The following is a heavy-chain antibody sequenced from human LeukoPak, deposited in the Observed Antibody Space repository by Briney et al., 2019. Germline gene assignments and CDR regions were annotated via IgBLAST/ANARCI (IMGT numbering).Heavy chain of an antibody. J-gene: IGHJ4*02. D-gene: IGHD3-22*01. CDR3: ARGINLNYYDSSGYYYID. Sequence: GGSLRLSCAASGFTVSSNYMSWVRQAPGKGLEWVSVIYSGGSTYYADSVKGRFTISRDNSKNTLYLQMNSLRAEDTAVYYCARGINLNYYDSSGYYYIDWSQGTLVTVSS. CDR2: IYSGGST. CDR1: GFTVSSNY. V-gene: IGHV3-53*01.